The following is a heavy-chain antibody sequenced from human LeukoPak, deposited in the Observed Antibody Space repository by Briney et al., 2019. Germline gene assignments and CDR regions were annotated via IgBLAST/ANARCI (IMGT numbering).Heavy chain of an antibody. J-gene: IGHJ1*01. CDR1: GGSISSSSYY. CDR2: INHSGST. D-gene: IGHD1-26*01. V-gene: IGHV4-39*07. CDR3: ARPGYSGSLD. Sequence: SETLSLTCTVSGGSISSSSYYWSWIRQPPGKGLEWIGEINHSGSTNYNPSLKSRVTISVDTSKNQFSLKLSSVTAADTAVYYCARPGYSGSLDWGQGTLVTVSS.